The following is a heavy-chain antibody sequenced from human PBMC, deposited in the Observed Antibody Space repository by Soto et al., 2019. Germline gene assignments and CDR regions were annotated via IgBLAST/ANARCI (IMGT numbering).Heavy chain of an antibody. CDR2: IYYSGGT. D-gene: IGHD3-22*01. CDR1: GGSISSGVYY. Sequence: PSETLSLTCTVSGGSISSGVYYWSWIRQHPGKGLEWIGYIYYSGGTYYNPSLKSRVTISVDTSKNQFSLKLSSVTDADTAVYYCARATYYFDGSGYQTSVFDYWGQGTLVTVSS. J-gene: IGHJ4*02. V-gene: IGHV4-31*03. CDR3: ARATYYFDGSGYQTSVFDY.